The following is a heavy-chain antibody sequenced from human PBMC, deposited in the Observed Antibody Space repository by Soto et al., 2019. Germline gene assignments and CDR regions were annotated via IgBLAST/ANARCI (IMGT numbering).Heavy chain of an antibody. V-gene: IGHV4-38-2*01. Sequence: SETLSLACSVSGYSISSGYYWGWIRQPPGKGLEWIGSIYHSVSTYYNPSLKSRVTISVDTSKNQFSLKLSSVTAADTAVYYCVAVRLRRMDVWGQGTTVTVSS. CDR1: GYSISSGYY. D-gene: IGHD4-17*01. CDR3: VAVRLRRMDV. J-gene: IGHJ6*02. CDR2: IYHSVST.